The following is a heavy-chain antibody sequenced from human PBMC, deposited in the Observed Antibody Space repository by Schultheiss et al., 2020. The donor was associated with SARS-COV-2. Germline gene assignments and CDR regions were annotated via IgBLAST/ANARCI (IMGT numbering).Heavy chain of an antibody. D-gene: IGHD4-11*01. V-gene: IGHV3-30*12. CDR3: AKGQIQYVHYMDV. Sequence: GGSLRLSCAASGFTFSSYGMHWVRQAPGKGLEWVAVISYDGSNKYYADSVKGRFTISRDNSKNTLYLQMNSLRAEDTAVYYCAKGQIQYVHYMDVWGKGTTVTVSS. J-gene: IGHJ6*03. CDR2: ISYDGSNK. CDR1: GFTFSSYG.